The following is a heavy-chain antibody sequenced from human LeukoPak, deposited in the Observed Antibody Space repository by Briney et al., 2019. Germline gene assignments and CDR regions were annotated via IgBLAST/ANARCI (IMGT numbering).Heavy chain of an antibody. V-gene: IGHV1-18*01. Sequence: GASVKVSCKASGYTFTSYGISWVRQAPGQGLEWMGWISAYNGNTNYAQKLQGRVTMTTDTSTSTAYMELRSLRSDDTAVYYCASNLKKGLMIRAFDIWGQGTMVTVSS. D-gene: IGHD3-16*01. J-gene: IGHJ3*02. CDR2: ISAYNGNT. CDR1: GYTFTSYG. CDR3: ASNLKKGLMIRAFDI.